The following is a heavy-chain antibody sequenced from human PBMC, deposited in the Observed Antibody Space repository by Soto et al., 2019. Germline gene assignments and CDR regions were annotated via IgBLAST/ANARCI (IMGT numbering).Heavy chain of an antibody. V-gene: IGHV3-48*02. CDR3: ARDCIAVAGIFDY. CDR1: GFTFSSYS. Sequence: GGSLRLSCAASGFTFSSYSMNWVRQAPGKGLEWVSYISSSSSTIYYADSVKGRFTIPRENAKNSLYLQMNSLRDEDTAVYYWARDCIAVAGIFDYWGQGTLVTVSS. J-gene: IGHJ4*02. D-gene: IGHD6-19*01. CDR2: ISSSSSTI.